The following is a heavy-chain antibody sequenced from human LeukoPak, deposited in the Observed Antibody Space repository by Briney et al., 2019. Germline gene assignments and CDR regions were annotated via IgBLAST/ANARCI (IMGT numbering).Heavy chain of an antibody. CDR2: IHYDGTNE. D-gene: IGHD5-18*01. Sequence: GGSLRLSCAASGFTFSSYGMHWVRQAPGKGLEWVAFIHYDGTNEYYADSVKGRFTISRDNFKNTLSLQMNSLRAEDTAVYYCARMSGYSYGFNYWGQGTLVTVSS. CDR1: GFTFSSYG. CDR3: ARMSGYSYGFNY. J-gene: IGHJ4*02. V-gene: IGHV3-30*02.